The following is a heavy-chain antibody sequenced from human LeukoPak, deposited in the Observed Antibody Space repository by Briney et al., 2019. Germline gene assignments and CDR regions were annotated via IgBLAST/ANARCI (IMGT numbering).Heavy chain of an antibody. CDR3: ATGGGYDQYDAFDI. Sequence: SQTLSLTCTVSGGSISSGSYYWSWIRQPPGKGLEWIGYIYYSGSTNYNPSLKSRVTISVDTSKNQFSLKLSSVTAADTAVYYCATGGGYDQYDAFDIWGQGTMVTVSS. CDR1: GGSISSGSYY. V-gene: IGHV4-61*01. CDR2: IYYSGST. J-gene: IGHJ3*02. D-gene: IGHD5-12*01.